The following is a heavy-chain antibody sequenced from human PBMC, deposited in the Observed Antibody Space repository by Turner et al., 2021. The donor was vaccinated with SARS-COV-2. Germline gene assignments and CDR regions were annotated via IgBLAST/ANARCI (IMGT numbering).Heavy chain of an antibody. CDR3: ARDGEKFCSSTSCYSP. CDR2: IIPMLGIA. Sequence: QVQLVQSGAEVKKPGSSVKVSCKASAGTFSSYGISWVRQAPGQGLEWMGGIIPMLGIANYAQKFQGRVTITADKSTSTAYMELSSLRSEDTAVYYCARDGEKFCSSTSCYSPWGQGTLVTVSS. D-gene: IGHD2-2*01. V-gene: IGHV1-69*10. J-gene: IGHJ5*02. CDR1: AGTFSSYG.